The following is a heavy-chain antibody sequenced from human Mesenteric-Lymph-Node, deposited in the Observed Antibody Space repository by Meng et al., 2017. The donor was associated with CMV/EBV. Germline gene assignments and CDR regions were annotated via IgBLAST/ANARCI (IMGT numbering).Heavy chain of an antibody. CDR1: GGSVSSGSYY. CDR2: VSHSGST. D-gene: IGHD6-19*01. V-gene: IGHV4-61*01. J-gene: IGHJ4*02. Sequence: SETLSLTCTVSGGSVSSGSYYWSWIRQPPGKGLEWIGYVSHSGSTSYNPSLKSRVTITIDTSKMQFSLKLSSVTAADSAVYYCTRDRASSGWNDSWGRGTLVTVSS. CDR3: TRDRASSGWNDS.